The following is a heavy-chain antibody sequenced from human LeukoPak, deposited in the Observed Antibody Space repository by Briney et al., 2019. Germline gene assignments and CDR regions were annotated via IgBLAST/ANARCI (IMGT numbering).Heavy chain of an antibody. CDR2: ISYDGSNK. D-gene: IGHD3-9*01. CDR1: GFTFSSYG. Sequence: GGSLRLSCAASGFTFSSYGMHWVRQAPGKGLEWVAVISYDGSNKYYADSVKGRFTISRDNSKNTLYLQMNSLRAEDTAVYYCAKDRGYYDISTPLDYWGQGTLVTVSS. J-gene: IGHJ4*02. CDR3: AKDRGYYDISTPLDY. V-gene: IGHV3-30*18.